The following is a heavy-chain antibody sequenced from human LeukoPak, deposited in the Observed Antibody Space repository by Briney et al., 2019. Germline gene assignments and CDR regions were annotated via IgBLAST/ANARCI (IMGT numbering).Heavy chain of an antibody. CDR1: GFTFSSYS. Sequence: GGSLRLSCAASGFTFSSYSMNWVRQAPGKGLEWVSSISSSSYIYYADSVKGRFTISRDNAKNSLYLQMNSLRAEDTAVYYCARDRRSGGMWDYWGQGTLVTVSS. CDR2: ISSSSYI. D-gene: IGHD3-22*01. V-gene: IGHV3-21*01. CDR3: ARDRRSGGMWDY. J-gene: IGHJ4*02.